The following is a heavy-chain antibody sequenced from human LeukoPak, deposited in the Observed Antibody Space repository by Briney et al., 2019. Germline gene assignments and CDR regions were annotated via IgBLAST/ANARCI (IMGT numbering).Heavy chain of an antibody. CDR1: GFTFSNYA. J-gene: IGHJ4*02. Sequence: GKSLRLSCAASGFTFSNYAMHWVRQAPGKGLEWVSLISSGGTYEYYADSVKGRFTISRDNSKNTLYLQLNSLRAEDTAVYYCARDSTYYYDSGSSGPHYFDNWGQGTLVTVSS. CDR3: ARDSTYYYDSGSSGPHYFDN. V-gene: IGHV3-30*01. D-gene: IGHD3-10*01. CDR2: ISSGGTYE.